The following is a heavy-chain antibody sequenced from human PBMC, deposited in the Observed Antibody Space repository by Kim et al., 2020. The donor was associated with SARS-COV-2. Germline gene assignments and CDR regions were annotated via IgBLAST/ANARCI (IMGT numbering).Heavy chain of an antibody. CDR2: ISYEGSTQ. CDR3: GRNLVGDTDRGP. CDR1: GFTFSSHV. J-gene: IGHJ5*02. V-gene: IGHV3-30*03. D-gene: IGHD2-15*01. Sequence: GGSLRLSCAASGFTFSSHVMHWVRQAPGKGLEWVALISYEGSTQKYTDSVKGRFTVSRDNAKNTLFLQMNSLRPEDTVVYYCGRNLVGDTDRGPWGQGPLVTVS.